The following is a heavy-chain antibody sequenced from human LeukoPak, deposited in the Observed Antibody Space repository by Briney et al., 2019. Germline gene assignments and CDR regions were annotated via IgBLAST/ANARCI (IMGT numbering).Heavy chain of an antibody. Sequence: GGSLRLSCAASGFIFSSYNMNWVRQAPGKGLEWVSSISSSGNYIYYADSVKGRFTTSRDNAKNSLYLQMNSLRAEDTALYYCAKESSSWPLRGWFDPWGQGTLVTVSS. J-gene: IGHJ5*02. CDR3: AKESSSWPLRGWFDP. D-gene: IGHD6-13*01. CDR2: ISSSGNYI. CDR1: GFIFSSYN. V-gene: IGHV3-21*01.